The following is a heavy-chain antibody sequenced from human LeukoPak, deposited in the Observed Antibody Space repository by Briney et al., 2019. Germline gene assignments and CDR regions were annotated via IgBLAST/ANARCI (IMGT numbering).Heavy chain of an antibody. CDR2: ISGSGGST. V-gene: IGHV3-23*01. D-gene: IGHD2-21*01. Sequence: PGGSLRLSCAASGFTFSSYAMSWVRQAPGKGLEWVSAISGSGGSTYYADSVKGRFTISRDNSKNTLYLQMNSLRAEDTAVYYCAKGIAGDLYYYYYMDVWGKGTTVTVSS. CDR1: GFTFSSYA. J-gene: IGHJ6*03. CDR3: AKGIAGDLYYYYYMDV.